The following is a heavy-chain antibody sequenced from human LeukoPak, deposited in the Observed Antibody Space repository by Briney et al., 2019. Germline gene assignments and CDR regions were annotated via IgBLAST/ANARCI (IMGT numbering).Heavy chain of an antibody. CDR3: ARYCSGGSCHPPRPQAYYYYYGMDV. D-gene: IGHD2-15*01. CDR1: GGSISGYY. Sequence: SETLSLTCAVYGGSISGYYWSWLRQPPGKVLEWMGEINHSGTTNYSPSLKGRVTISVDTSKNQFSLKLSSVTAADTAVYYCARYCSGGSCHPPRPQAYYYYYGMDVWGQGTTVTASS. CDR2: INHSGTT. V-gene: IGHV4-34*01. J-gene: IGHJ6*02.